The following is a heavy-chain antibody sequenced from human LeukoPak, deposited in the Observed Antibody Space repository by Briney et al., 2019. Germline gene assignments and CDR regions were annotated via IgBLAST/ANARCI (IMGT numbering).Heavy chain of an antibody. CDR2: ISYDGTK. CDR3: AKESGYYHY. Sequence: PGRSLRLSCAASGFTFSSYAMHWVRQAPGKGLEWVAFISYDGTKYYADSVKGRFTISRDNSKNTVYLQMNSLRAEDTALYYCAKESGYYHYWGQGTQVTVSS. V-gene: IGHV3-30*14. J-gene: IGHJ4*02. D-gene: IGHD3-3*01. CDR1: GFTFSSYA.